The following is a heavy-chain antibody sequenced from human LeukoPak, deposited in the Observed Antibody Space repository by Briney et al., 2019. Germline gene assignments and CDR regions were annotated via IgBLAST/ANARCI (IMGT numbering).Heavy chain of an antibody. D-gene: IGHD5-18*01. CDR3: ARDLYSYGYGYFDY. Sequence: PGGSLRLSCAASGFTFSSYAMHWVRQAPGKGLEWAAVISYDGSNKYYADSVKGRFTISRDNSKNTLYLQMNSLRAEDTAVYYCARDLYSYGYGYFDYWGQGTLVTVSS. CDR1: GFTFSSYA. V-gene: IGHV3-30-3*01. J-gene: IGHJ4*02. CDR2: ISYDGSNK.